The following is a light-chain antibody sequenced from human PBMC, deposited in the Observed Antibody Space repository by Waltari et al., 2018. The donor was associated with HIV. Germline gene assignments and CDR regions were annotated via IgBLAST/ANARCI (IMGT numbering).Light chain of an antibody. CDR2: NTL. CDR1: SGSVSTTYY. V-gene: IGLV8-61*01. CDR3: LLYVGDYWV. J-gene: IGLJ3*02. Sequence: QTVVTQEPSYSVSPGGTITLPCGFTSGSVSTTYYPAWSKQDPGQAPRTLIYNTLVRSPGVPGRFSGSILGNTAVLTITGAQADDESVYYCLLYVGDYWVFGGGTKVTVL.